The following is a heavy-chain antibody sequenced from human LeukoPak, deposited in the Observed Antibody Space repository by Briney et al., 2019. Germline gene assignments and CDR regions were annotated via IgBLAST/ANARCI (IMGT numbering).Heavy chain of an antibody. Sequence: SETLSLTCTVSGGSISSYYWSWIRQPPGKGLEWIGYIYYSGSTNYNPSLKSRVTISVDTSKNQFSLKLSSVTAADTAVYYCARAHYGGNPPFDYWGQGTLVTVPS. CDR2: IYYSGST. V-gene: IGHV4-59*01. CDR1: GGSISSYY. CDR3: ARAHYGGNPPFDY. D-gene: IGHD4-23*01. J-gene: IGHJ4*02.